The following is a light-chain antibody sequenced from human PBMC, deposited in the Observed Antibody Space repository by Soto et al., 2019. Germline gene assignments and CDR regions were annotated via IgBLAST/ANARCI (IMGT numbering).Light chain of an antibody. CDR2: KAS. V-gene: IGKV1-5*03. CDR3: QHCNSYSEA. CDR1: QTISSW. J-gene: IGKJ1*01. Sequence: DIQMTQSPSTLSGSVGDRVTITCRASQTISSWLAWYQQKPGKAPKLLIYKASTLKSGVPSRFSGSGSGTEFTLTISSLQPDDFATYYCQHCNSYSEAFGQGTKVERK.